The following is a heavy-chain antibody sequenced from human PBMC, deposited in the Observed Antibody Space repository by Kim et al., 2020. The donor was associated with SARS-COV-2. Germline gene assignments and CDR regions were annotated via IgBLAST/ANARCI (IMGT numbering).Heavy chain of an antibody. Sequence: SETMSLTCNVSGGSISSYYWSWIRQPAGKGLEWIVHIYTSGSTNYNPSLKSRVTMSVDTSKNQFSLKLSSVTAADTAVYYFARVSLGDYDFLTGYPYNAFDIWGQGTMVTVSS. D-gene: IGHD3-9*01. V-gene: IGHV4-4*07. CDR2: IYTSGST. CDR1: GGSISSYY. J-gene: IGHJ3*02. CDR3: ARVSLGDYDFLTGYPYNAFDI.